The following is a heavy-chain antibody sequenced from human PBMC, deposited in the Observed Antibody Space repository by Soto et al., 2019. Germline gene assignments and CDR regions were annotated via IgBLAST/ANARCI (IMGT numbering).Heavy chain of an antibody. Sequence: ASVKVSCKASGYTFTSYYMHWVRQAPGQGLEWMGIINPSGGSTSYAQEFQGRVTMTRDTSTSTVYMELSSLRSEDTAVYYCARSLQRIWDFDYWGQGTLVTVSS. D-gene: IGHD2-15*01. CDR3: ARSLQRIWDFDY. V-gene: IGHV1-46*01. J-gene: IGHJ4*02. CDR1: GYTFTSYY. CDR2: INPSGGST.